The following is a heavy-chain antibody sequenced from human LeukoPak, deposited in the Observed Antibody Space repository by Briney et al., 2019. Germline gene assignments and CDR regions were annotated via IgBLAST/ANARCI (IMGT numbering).Heavy chain of an antibody. CDR2: ISSGGGVT. Sequence: GGSLRLSCTASGFTFNNYAMSWVRQAPGKGLEWVSSISSGGGVTRYAGSVKGRFTISRDNSKNTLYLQMNSLRAEDTAVYYCAKGGSYDYWGQGTLVTVSS. CDR1: GFTFNNYA. CDR3: AKGGSYDY. J-gene: IGHJ4*02. D-gene: IGHD2-15*01. V-gene: IGHV3-23*01.